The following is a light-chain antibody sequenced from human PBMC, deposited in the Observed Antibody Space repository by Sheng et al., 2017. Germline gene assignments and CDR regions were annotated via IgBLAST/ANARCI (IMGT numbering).Light chain of an antibody. Sequence: QSVLAQPASVSGSPGQSITISCTGTSSDVGGYNYVSWYQQYPGKAPKLMIYDVSVRPSGVSNRFSGSKSGNTASLTISGLQAEDEGDYYCSSYTTTTPVVFGGGTKLTVL. V-gene: IGLV2-14*01. CDR1: SSDVGGYNY. J-gene: IGLJ2*01. CDR2: DVS. CDR3: SSYTTTTPVV.